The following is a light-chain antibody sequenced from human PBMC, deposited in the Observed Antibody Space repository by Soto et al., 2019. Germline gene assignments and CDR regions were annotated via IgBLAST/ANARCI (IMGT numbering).Light chain of an antibody. CDR1: QGISSY. CDR2: AAS. V-gene: IGKV1-9*01. J-gene: IGKJ4*02. Sequence: IHLTQSPSSLSASVGDRVTITCRASQGISSYLAWYQEKPGKAPKLLISAASTLQSGVPSRFSGSGSVTDFTLSISSLQPEDSATYYCQQFNSHPFTVGGGTKVEIK. CDR3: QQFNSHPFT.